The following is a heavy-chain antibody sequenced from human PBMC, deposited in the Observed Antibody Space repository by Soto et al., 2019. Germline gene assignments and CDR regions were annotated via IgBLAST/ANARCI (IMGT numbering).Heavy chain of an antibody. CDR2: IYYSGST. CDR3: AREYGSGSYYKAGWFDP. CDR1: GGSISSGGYY. J-gene: IGHJ5*02. V-gene: IGHV4-31*03. D-gene: IGHD3-10*01. Sequence: SETLSLTCTVSGGSISSGGYYWSWIRQHPGKGLEWIGYIYYSGSTYYNPSLKSRVTISVDTSKNQFSLKLSSVTAADTAVYYCAREYGSGSYYKAGWFDPWGQGTMVTVSS.